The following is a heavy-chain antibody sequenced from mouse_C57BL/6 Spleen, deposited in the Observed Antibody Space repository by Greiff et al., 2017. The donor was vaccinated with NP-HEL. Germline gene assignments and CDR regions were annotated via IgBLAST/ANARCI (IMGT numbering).Heavy chain of an antibody. V-gene: IGHV5-17*01. Sequence: EVQVVESGGGLVKPGGSLKLSCAASGFTFSDYGMHWVRQAPEKGLEWVAYISSGSSTIYYADTVKGRFTISRHNAKNTLFLQMTSLRSEDTAMYYCARPPLTGTDAWFDCWGQGTLVTVSA. D-gene: IGHD4-1*01. J-gene: IGHJ3*01. CDR2: ISSGSSTI. CDR3: ARPPLTGTDAWFDC. CDR1: GFTFSDYG.